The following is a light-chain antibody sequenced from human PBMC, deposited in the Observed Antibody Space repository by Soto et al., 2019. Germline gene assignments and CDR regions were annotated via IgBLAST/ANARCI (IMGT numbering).Light chain of an antibody. Sequence: QSVLTQPASVSGSPGQSITISCTGTSSDVGGYNYVSWYQHHPGKAPKLIIYEVNNRTSGVSNRFSGSKSGNTASLTISGLQAEDEADYYCSSYTTSSTLVFGGGTKLTVL. CDR2: EVN. CDR3: SSYTTSSTLV. CDR1: SSDVGGYNY. V-gene: IGLV2-14*01. J-gene: IGLJ3*02.